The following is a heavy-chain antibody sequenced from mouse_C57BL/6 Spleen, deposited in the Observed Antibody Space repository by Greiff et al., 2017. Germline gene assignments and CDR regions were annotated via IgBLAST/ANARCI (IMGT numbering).Heavy chain of an antibody. V-gene: IGHV1-64*01. CDR1: GYTFTSYW. Sequence: QVQLQQPGAELVKPGASVKLSCKASGYTFTSYWMHWVKQRPGQGLEWIGMIHPNSGSTNYNEKFKSKATLTVDKSSSTAYMQLSSLTSEDSAVYYCAREALGTCLYSFDYWGQGTTLTVSS. D-gene: IGHD5-1*01. J-gene: IGHJ2*01. CDR3: AREALGTCLYSFDY. CDR2: IHPNSGST.